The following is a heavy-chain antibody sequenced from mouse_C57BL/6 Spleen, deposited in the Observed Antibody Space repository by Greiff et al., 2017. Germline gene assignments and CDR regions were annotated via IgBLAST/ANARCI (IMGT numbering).Heavy chain of an antibody. J-gene: IGHJ4*01. CDR3: ARTSNWPEALDY. Sequence: QVQLKESGPGLVQPSQCLSITCTVSGFSLTSYGVHWVRQSPGKGLEWLGVIWGGGSTDYNAAFISRLSTSKDNSKSQVFFKMNSLEADDTAINYCARTSNWPEALDYWGQGTSVTVSS. CDR2: IWGGGST. V-gene: IGHV2-2*01. CDR1: GFSLTSYG. D-gene: IGHD4-1*01.